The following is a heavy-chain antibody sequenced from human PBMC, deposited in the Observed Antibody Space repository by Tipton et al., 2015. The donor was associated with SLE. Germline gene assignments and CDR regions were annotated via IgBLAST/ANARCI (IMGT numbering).Heavy chain of an antibody. J-gene: IGHJ2*01. CDR1: GFTLSDYY. V-gene: IGHV3-11*01. CDR3: ARLGVRKTNLYWYFDL. Sequence: GSLRLSCAASGFTLSDYYMNWIRQAPGKGLEWISYISSSGSSNFADSVKGRFTISRDNAKNSLFLQMNSLRAEDTAVYYCARLGVRKTNLYWYFDLWGRGTLVTVSS. D-gene: IGHD1-26*01. CDR2: ISSSGSS.